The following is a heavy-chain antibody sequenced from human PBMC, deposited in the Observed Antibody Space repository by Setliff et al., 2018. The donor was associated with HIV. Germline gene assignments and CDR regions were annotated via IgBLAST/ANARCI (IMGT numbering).Heavy chain of an antibody. CDR1: GYTLTELS. J-gene: IGHJ6*02. Sequence: GASVKVSCKVSGYTLTELSRHWVRQAPGKGLEWMGGLDPKDGKTMYAQQFQGRVTMTEDTSTDTAHMELRSLRSEDTAVYFCARVGRLHYLTPFYYYGMDVWGQGTTVTVSS. D-gene: IGHD4-4*01. V-gene: IGHV1-24*01. CDR2: LDPKDGKT. CDR3: ARVGRLHYLTPFYYYGMDV.